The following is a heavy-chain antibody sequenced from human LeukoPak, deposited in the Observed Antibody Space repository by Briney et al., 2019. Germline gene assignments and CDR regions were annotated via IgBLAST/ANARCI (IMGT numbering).Heavy chain of an antibody. J-gene: IGHJ4*02. CDR3: RVWFGELLYFDY. CDR2: IKSKTDGGTT. V-gene: IGHV3-15*01. CDR1: GFTFSNAW. D-gene: IGHD3-10*01. Sequence: PGGSLRLSCAASGFTFSNAWMSWVRQAPGKGLEWVGRIKSKTDGGTTDYAAPVKGRFTISRDDSKNTLYLQMNSLKTEDTAVYYSRVWFGELLYFDYWGQGTLVTVSS.